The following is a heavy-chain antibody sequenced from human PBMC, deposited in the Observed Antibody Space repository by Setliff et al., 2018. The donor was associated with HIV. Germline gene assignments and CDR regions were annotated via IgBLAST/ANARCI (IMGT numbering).Heavy chain of an antibody. CDR1: GYTFTRYC. Sequence: ASVKVSCKASGYTFTRYCMHWVRQAPGQGLEWMGIINPSGGTTSYAQHFQDRVTMTRDTSTSTDYMELSSLRSDDTAVYYCARGYCSGGSCYFSVDAFDIWGQGTMVTVSS. CDR3: ARGYCSGGSCYFSVDAFDI. CDR2: INPSGGTT. J-gene: IGHJ3*02. D-gene: IGHD2-15*01. V-gene: IGHV1-46*01.